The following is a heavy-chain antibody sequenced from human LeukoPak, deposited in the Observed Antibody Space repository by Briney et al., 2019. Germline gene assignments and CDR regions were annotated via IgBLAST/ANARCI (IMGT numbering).Heavy chain of an antibody. CDR1: GFTFSSYA. CDR2: ISGSGGST. J-gene: IGHJ4*02. CDR3: AKASPGITMVRGVIYYFDY. V-gene: IGHV3-23*01. D-gene: IGHD3-10*01. Sequence: PGGSLRLSCAASGFTFSSYAMSWVRQAPGKGLEWVSAISGSGGSTYYADSVKGRFAISRDNSKNTLYLKMNSLRAEDTAVYYCAKASPGITMVRGVIYYFDYWGQGTLVTVSS.